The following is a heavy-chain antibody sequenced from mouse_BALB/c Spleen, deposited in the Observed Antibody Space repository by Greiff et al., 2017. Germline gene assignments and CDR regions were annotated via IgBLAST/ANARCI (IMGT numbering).Heavy chain of an antibody. D-gene: IGHD2-4*01. J-gene: IGHJ4*01. V-gene: IGHV5-4*02. Sequence: DVHLVESGGGLVKPGGSLKLSCAASGFTFSDYYMYWVRQTPEKRLEWVATISDGGSYTYYPDSVKGRFTISRDNAKNNLYLQMSSLKSEDTAMYYCARGGLRRRNAMDYWGQGTSVTVSS. CDR2: ISDGGSYT. CDR3: ARGGLRRRNAMDY. CDR1: GFTFSDYY.